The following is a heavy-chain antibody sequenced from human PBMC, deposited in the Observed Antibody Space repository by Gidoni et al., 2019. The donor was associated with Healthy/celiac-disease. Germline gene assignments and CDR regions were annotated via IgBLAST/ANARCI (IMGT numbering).Heavy chain of an antibody. CDR3: ARDEAAAGIRGSY. Sequence: EVQLVASGGGLVKPGGSLRLSCAAPGFTFSSYSMNWFCQAPGKGLEWVSSISSSSSYIYYADSVKGRFTISRDNAKNSLYLQMNSLRAEDTAVYYCARDEAAAGIRGSYWGQGTLVTVSS. D-gene: IGHD6-13*01. V-gene: IGHV3-21*01. CDR1: GFTFSSYS. J-gene: IGHJ4*02. CDR2: ISSSSSYI.